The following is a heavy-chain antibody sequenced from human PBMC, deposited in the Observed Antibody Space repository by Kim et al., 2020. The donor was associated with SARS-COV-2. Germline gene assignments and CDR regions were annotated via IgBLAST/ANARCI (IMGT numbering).Heavy chain of an antibody. CDR3: TTYDGLYDSGGDF. D-gene: IGHD3-10*01. CDR1: GFNFSDSA. CDR2: IRTKTNTYAT. Sequence: GGSLRLSCAASGFNFSDSAIHWVRQASGKGPEWVGRIRTKTNTYATTYAASVEGRFTISRDDSKNTAFLQMNSLKTEDTAVYSCTTYDGLYDSGGDFWGQGTLVTVSS. V-gene: IGHV3-73*01. J-gene: IGHJ4*02.